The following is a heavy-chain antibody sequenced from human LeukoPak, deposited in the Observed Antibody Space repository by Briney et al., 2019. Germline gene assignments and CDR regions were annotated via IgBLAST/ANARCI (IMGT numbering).Heavy chain of an antibody. V-gene: IGHV1-2*02. J-gene: IGHJ6*03. CDR2: INPNSGGT. D-gene: IGHD2-2*01. CDR1: GYTFTGYY. Sequence: GASVKVSCKASGYTFTGYYMHWVRQAPGQGLEWMGWINPNSGGTNYAQKFQGRVTMTRDTSISTAYMELSRLRSDDTAVYYCARDQGPGSDIVVVPAAPDPYYYMHVWGKGTTVTVSS. CDR3: ARDQGPGSDIVVVPAAPDPYYYMHV.